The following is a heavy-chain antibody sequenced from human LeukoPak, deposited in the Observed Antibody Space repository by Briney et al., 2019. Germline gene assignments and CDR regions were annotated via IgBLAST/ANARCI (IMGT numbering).Heavy chain of an antibody. CDR1: GFTFSSYG. Sequence: GGSLRLSCAASGFTFSSYGMHWVRQAPGKGLEWVAFIRYDGSNKYYADSVKGRFTISRDNSKNTLYLQMNSLRAEDTAVYYCARASHSSSWLDDAFDIWGQGTMVTVSS. D-gene: IGHD6-13*01. J-gene: IGHJ3*02. CDR3: ARASHSSSWLDDAFDI. V-gene: IGHV3-30*02. CDR2: IRYDGSNK.